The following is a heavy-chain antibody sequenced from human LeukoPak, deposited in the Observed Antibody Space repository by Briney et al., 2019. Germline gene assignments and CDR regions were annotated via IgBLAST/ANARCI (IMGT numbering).Heavy chain of an antibody. CDR2: ISDYNGNT. D-gene: IGHD4-17*01. CDR1: GYPFTRHG. Sequence: SAKVSYKASGYPFTRHGISWVPQAPGQGLERMGWISDYNGNTNYAQKLQGRVTMTTDTSTSTAYMELRSLRSDDTAVYYCARDSYYGDYSLYYYGMDVWGQGTTVTVSS. CDR3: ARDSYYGDYSLYYYGMDV. V-gene: IGHV1-18*01. J-gene: IGHJ6*02.